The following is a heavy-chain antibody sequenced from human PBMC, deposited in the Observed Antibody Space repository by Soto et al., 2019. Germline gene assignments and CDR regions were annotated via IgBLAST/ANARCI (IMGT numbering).Heavy chain of an antibody. D-gene: IGHD6-13*01. CDR3: TREASRDSSARGWFDP. J-gene: IGHJ5*02. CDR2: SGSGWSI. Sequence: GGSLRLSCVTSGFSFSTYGMSWVRQAPGKGLEWVSGSGSGWSIYYADSVKGRFTISRDNSKNTLYLQMSSLKAEDTAVYYCTREASRDSSARGWFDPWGPGTLVTVSS. V-gene: IGHV3-23*01. CDR1: GFSFSTYG.